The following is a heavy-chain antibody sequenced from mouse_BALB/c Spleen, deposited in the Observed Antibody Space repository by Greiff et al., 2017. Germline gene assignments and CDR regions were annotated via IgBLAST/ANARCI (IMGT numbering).Heavy chain of an antibody. CDR2: INPSTGYT. V-gene: IGHV1-7*01. Sequence: VQLQQSGAELAKPGASVKMSCKASGYTFTSYWMHWVKQRPGQGLEWIGYINPSTGYTEYNQKFKDKATLTADKSSSTAYMQLSSLTSEDSAVYYCARSDYGSSYYFDYWGQGTTLTVSS. CDR3: ARSDYGSSYYFDY. D-gene: IGHD1-1*01. J-gene: IGHJ2*01. CDR1: GYTFTSYW.